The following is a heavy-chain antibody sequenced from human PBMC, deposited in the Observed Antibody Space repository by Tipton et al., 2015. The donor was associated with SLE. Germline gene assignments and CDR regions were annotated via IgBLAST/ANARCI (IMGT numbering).Heavy chain of an antibody. J-gene: IGHJ3*02. CDR3: ARAEGSWDAFDI. CDR1: GGSTSSYY. D-gene: IGHD2-15*01. V-gene: IGHV4-59*01. CDR2: IYYSGST. Sequence: TLSLTCTVSGGSTSSYYWSWIRQPPGRGLEWIGYIYYSGSTNYNPSLKSRVTIPVDTSKNQFSLKLSSVTAADTAVYYCARAEGSWDAFDIWGQGTMVTVSS.